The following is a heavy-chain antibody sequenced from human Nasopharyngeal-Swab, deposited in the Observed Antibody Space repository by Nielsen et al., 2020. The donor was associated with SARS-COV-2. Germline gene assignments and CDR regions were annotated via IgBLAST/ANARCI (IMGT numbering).Heavy chain of an antibody. Sequence: SVILSLTCTVSGGSISSYYWSWIRQPPGKGLEWFGYIYYSGSTNYNPSLNSRVTITVDTSKNQFSLKLSTVTAADTAVYYCARGGKGYWFDPWGQGTLVTVSS. D-gene: IGHD4-23*01. CDR3: ARGGKGYWFDP. V-gene: IGHV4-59*08. CDR1: GGSISSYY. J-gene: IGHJ5*02. CDR2: IYYSGST.